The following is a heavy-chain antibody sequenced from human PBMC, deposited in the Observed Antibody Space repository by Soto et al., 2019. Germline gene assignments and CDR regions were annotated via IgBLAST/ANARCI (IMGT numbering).Heavy chain of an antibody. J-gene: IGHJ5*02. CDR3: ARPLYVFWGVPPGWWFNP. Sequence: ASVKVSCKASGYTFTGYYMHWVRQAPGQGLEWMGWINPNSGGTNYAQKFQGWVTMTRDTSISTAYMELSRLRSDDTAVYYCARPLYVFWGVPPGWWFNPWRRGTLVTVS. CDR2: INPNSGGT. D-gene: IGHD3-3*01. CDR1: GYTFTGYY. V-gene: IGHV1-2*04.